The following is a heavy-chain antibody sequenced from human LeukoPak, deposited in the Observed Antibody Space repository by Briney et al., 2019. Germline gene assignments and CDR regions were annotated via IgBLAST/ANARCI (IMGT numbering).Heavy chain of an antibody. V-gene: IGHV3-7*01. CDR2: IKQDGSEK. D-gene: IGHD3-10*01. CDR1: GFTVSSNY. J-gene: IGHJ4*02. CDR3: ARDLEYGFRYFDY. Sequence: GGSLRLSCAASGFTVSSNYMSWVRQAPGKGLEWVANIKQDGSEKYYVDSVKGRFTISRDNAKNSLYLQMNSLRAEDTAVYYCARDLEYGFRYFDYWGQGTLVTVSS.